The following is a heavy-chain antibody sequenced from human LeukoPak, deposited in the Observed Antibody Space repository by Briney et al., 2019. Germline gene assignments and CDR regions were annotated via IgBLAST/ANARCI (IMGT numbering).Heavy chain of an antibody. CDR2: ISSTSIYI. Sequence: GGSLRLSCAASGFTSSSYSMNWVRQAPGKGLEWVSSISSTSIYIYYADSVKGRFTTSRDNAKHSLYLQMNSLRAEDTAVYYCSRGYGGSSPFDYWGQGTLVTVSS. V-gene: IGHV3-21*01. CDR3: SRGYGGSSPFDY. J-gene: IGHJ4*02. CDR1: GFTSSSYS. D-gene: IGHD4-23*01.